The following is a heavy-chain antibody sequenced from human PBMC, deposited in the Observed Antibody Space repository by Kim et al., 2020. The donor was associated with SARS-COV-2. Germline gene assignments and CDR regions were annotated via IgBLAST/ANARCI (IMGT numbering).Heavy chain of an antibody. D-gene: IGHD1-26*01. CDR1: GYTFTSYD. Sequence: ASVKVSCKASGYTFTSYDINWVRQATGQGLEWMGWMNPNSGNTGYAQKFQGRVTMTRNTSISTAYMELSSLRSEDTAVYYCARADQGIVGATVYYFDYWGQGTLVTVSS. V-gene: IGHV1-8*02. CDR2: MNPNSGNT. J-gene: IGHJ4*02. CDR3: ARADQGIVGATVYYFDY.